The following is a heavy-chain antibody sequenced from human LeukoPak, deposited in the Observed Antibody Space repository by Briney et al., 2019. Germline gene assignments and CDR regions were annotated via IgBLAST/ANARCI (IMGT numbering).Heavy chain of an antibody. CDR1: GGSISSYY. V-gene: IGHV4-59*01. CDR2: IYYSGST. CDR3: ARGLAAAVDY. D-gene: IGHD6-13*01. J-gene: IGHJ4*02. Sequence: SETLSLTCTVSGGSISSYYWSWIRQPPGKGLEWIGYIYYSGSTNYNPSLKSRVTISVDTSKNQFSLKLSSVTAADTAVYYCARGLAAAVDYWGQGTLVTVSS.